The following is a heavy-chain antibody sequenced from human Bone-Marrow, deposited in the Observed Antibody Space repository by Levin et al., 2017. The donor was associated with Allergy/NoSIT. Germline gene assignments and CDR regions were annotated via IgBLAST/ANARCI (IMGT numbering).Heavy chain of an antibody. J-gene: IGHJ4*02. V-gene: IGHV3-11*01. Sequence: PGGSLRLSCAASGFSINGRYMSWIRQTPGKGLEWVSYISSSGSDIKYADSVKGRFTISRDNAKNSLYLQMDSLRVEDTAMYYCAREVSWVDYWGQGTLVTVSS. CDR2: ISSSGSDI. CDR1: GFSINGRY. D-gene: IGHD1-26*01. CDR3: AREVSWVDY.